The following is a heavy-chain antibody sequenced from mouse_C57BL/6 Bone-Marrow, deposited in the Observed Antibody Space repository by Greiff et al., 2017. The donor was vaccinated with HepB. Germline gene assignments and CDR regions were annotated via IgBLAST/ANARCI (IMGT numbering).Heavy chain of an antibody. V-gene: IGHV5-4*01. CDR1: GFTFSSYA. D-gene: IGHD2-5*01. Sequence: EVHLVESGGGLVKPGGSLKLSCAASGFTFSSYAMSWVRQTPEKRLEWVATISDGGSYTYYPDNVKGRFTISRDNAKNNLYLQMSHLKSEDTAMYYCAVYYSNSWFAYWGQATLVTVSA. CDR2: ISDGGSYT. CDR3: AVYYSNSWFAY. J-gene: IGHJ3*01.